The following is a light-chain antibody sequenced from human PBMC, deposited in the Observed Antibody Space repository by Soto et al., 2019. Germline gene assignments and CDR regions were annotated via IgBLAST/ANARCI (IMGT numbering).Light chain of an antibody. J-gene: IGKJ1*01. Sequence: DIQMTQSPSSLYASVGDRVTITCRANQSISSYLNWYQQKPGNAPNLHIYAASSLQSWVPSRFSASGYGTDSALTISTLHGDDFVTFYCQQSYSTPETFGQGTKVEIK. CDR3: QQSYSTPET. CDR1: QSISSY. CDR2: AAS. V-gene: IGKV1-39*01.